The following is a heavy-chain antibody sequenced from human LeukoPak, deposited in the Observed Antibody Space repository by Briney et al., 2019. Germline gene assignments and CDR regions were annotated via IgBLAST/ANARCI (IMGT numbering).Heavy chain of an antibody. CDR2: IYTSGST. J-gene: IGHJ4*02. Sequence: SETLSLTCTVSGGSISSGSYYWSWIRQPAGKGLEWIGRIYTSGSTNYNPSLKSRVTISVDTSKNQFSLKLSSVTAADTAVYYCARGRRGVAAAGTVDYWGQGTLVTVSS. CDR3: ARGRRGVAAAGTVDY. D-gene: IGHD6-13*01. V-gene: IGHV4-61*02. CDR1: GGSISSGSYY.